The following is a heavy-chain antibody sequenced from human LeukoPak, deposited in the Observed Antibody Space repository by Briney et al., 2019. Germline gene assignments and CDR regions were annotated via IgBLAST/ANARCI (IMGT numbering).Heavy chain of an antibody. D-gene: IGHD3-10*01. CDR3: ARYYYGSGSYYPNYYYYYMDV. Sequence: SETLSLTCTVSGGSISSYYWSWIRQPPGKGLEWIGYIYYSGSTNYNPSLKSRVTISVGTSKNQFSLKLSSVTAADTAVYYCARYYYGSGSYYPNYYYYYMDVWGKGTTVTVSS. CDR2: IYYSGST. CDR1: GGSISSYY. V-gene: IGHV4-59*01. J-gene: IGHJ6*03.